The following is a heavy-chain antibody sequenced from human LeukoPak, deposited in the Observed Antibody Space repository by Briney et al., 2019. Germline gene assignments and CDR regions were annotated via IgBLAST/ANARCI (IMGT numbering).Heavy chain of an antibody. D-gene: IGHD3-22*01. CDR2: ISSSSSTI. CDR3: AKAVRLGRSYYYYGMDV. J-gene: IGHJ6*02. CDR1: GFTFSSYS. Sequence: GGSLRLSCAASGFTFSSYSMNWVRQAPGKGLEWVSYISSSSSTIYYADSVKGRFTISRDNAKNSLYLEMNSLRGEDTAVYSCAKAVRLGRSYYYYGMDVWGQGTTVTVSS. V-gene: IGHV3-48*01.